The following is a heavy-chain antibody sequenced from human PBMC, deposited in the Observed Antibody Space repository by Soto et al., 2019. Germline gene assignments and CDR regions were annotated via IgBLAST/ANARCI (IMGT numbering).Heavy chain of an antibody. D-gene: IGHD2-21*02. CDR1: GYSFTSYW. Sequence: PGESLKISCKGSGYSFTSYWISWVRQMPGKGLEWMGRIDPSDSYTNYSPSFQGHVTISADKSISTAYLQWSSLKASDTAMYYCARGIVVVTAIHDYYYGMDVWGQRTTVTVSS. J-gene: IGHJ6*02. CDR3: ARGIVVVTAIHDYYYGMDV. CDR2: IDPSDSYT. V-gene: IGHV5-10-1*01.